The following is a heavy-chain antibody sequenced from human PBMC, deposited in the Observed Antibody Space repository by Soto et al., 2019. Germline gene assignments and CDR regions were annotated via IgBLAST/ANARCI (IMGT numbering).Heavy chain of an antibody. CDR3: VKNSGWFNT. CDR1: GFPFGPPD. CDR2: IEGSGGIT. J-gene: IGHJ5*02. Sequence: QLLQSGGGLVQPGGSLTLSCATSGFPFGPPDLSWVRQAPGEGPEWVSTIEGSGGITYYVEPVKGRFTISRDNSRNTVYLQMNSLRGDDTALYYCVKNSGWFNTWGQGALVTVSS. D-gene: IGHD3-10*01. V-gene: IGHV3-23*01.